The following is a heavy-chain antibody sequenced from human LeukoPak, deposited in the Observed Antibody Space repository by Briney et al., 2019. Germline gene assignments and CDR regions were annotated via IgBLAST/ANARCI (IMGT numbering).Heavy chain of an antibody. CDR1: GFTFSSYW. J-gene: IGHJ3*02. D-gene: IGHD3-9*01. CDR3: ARVHYDILTGYYDAFDI. CDR2: IKQDGSEK. Sequence: GSLRLSCAASGFTFSSYWMSWVRQAPGKGLEWVANIKQDGSEKYYADSVKGRFTISRDNAKNSLYLQMNSLRAEDTAVYYCARVHYDILTGYYDAFDIWGQGTMVTVSS. V-gene: IGHV3-7*01.